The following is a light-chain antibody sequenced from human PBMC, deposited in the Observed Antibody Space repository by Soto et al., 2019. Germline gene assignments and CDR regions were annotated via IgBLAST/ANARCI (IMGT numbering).Light chain of an antibody. V-gene: IGLV1-40*01. CDR1: SSSIGAGYD. Sequence: QSVLTQPPSVAGAPGQRVTLTCTWSSSSIGAGYDVHWYQQLPGTAPKLLIDGNSNRPSGVPDRFSGSKSVTSASLTINGRQAENDADYYCQSYDSSRSGAVFCGGTKLTVL. CDR2: GNS. J-gene: IGLJ3*02. CDR3: QSYDSSRSGAV.